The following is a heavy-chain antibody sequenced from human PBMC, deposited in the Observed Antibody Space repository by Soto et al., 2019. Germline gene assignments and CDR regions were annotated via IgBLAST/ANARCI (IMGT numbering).Heavy chain of an antibody. D-gene: IGHD3-22*01. J-gene: IGHJ4*02. CDR3: ARVVIQAYDRSSFDY. CDR2: MLYSGLT. CDR1: GYSVSSSDYY. Sequence: PSETLSLTCSVSGYSVSSSDYYWAWIRQPPGKGLEWIGSMLYSGLTYYNPSLKSRVTISVDTSKNQFSLKLSSVTAADTAVYYCARVVIQAYDRSSFDYWGQGTLVTVSS. V-gene: IGHV4-39*07.